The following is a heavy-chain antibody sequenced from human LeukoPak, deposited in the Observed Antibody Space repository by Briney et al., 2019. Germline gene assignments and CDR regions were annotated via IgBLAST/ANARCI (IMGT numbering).Heavy chain of an antibody. CDR2: VFTGSS. J-gene: IGHJ6*03. V-gene: IGHV4-4*07. Sequence: PSETLSLTCTVPRGYISSYYWSWIRQPAGKGLEWIGRVFTGSSYYNPSLRSRVSMSIDTSKNQFSLRLTSVTAADTAVYFCARERHGGDSVSIYDMDVWGKGTTVTVSS. CDR3: ARERHGGDSVSIYDMDV. D-gene: IGHD4-23*01. CDR1: RGYISSYY.